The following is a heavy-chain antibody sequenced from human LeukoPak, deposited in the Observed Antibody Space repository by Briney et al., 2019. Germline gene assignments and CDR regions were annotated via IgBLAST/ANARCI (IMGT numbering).Heavy chain of an antibody. CDR1: GYSISSGYY. CDR3: ARGAVLWFGAKMKYYFDY. Sequence: SETLSLTCAVSGYSISSGYYWGWIRQPPGRGLGWIGSIYHRGSTNYNPSLRSRATISVDITKNQFSLRLSAVTAADTAVYYSARGAVLWFGAKMKYYFDYWGQGTPLTVSS. J-gene: IGHJ4*02. CDR2: IYHRGST. D-gene: IGHD3-10*01. V-gene: IGHV4-38-2*01.